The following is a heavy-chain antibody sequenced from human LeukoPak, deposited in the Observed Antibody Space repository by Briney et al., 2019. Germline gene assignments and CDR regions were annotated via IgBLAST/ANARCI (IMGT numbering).Heavy chain of an antibody. V-gene: IGHV3-66*01. CDR2: IYSGGST. Sequence: GGSLRLSCAASGFTVSSSYMSWVRQAPGKGLEWVSVIYSGGSTYYADSVKGRFTISRDNSKNTLYLQMNSLRAEDTAVYYCARASLLLWFGEFHYWGQGTLVTVSS. CDR3: ARASLLLWFGEFHY. CDR1: GFTVSSSY. D-gene: IGHD3-10*01. J-gene: IGHJ4*02.